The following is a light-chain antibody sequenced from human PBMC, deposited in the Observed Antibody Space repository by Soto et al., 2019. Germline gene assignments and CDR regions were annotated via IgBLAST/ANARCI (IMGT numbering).Light chain of an antibody. Sequence: QSVLTQPASVSGSPGQSITISCTGTSSDIGDYNYVSWYQQHPGKVPKLIIFEVSTRPSGVSNRFSGSKSGNTASLTISGLQADDEADYYCSSYTTSTTQVFGGGTKLTVL. CDR3: SSYTTSTTQV. CDR1: SSDIGDYNY. V-gene: IGLV2-14*01. J-gene: IGLJ2*01. CDR2: EVS.